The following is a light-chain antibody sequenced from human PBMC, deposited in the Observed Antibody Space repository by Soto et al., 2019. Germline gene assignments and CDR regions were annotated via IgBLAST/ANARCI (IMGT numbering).Light chain of an antibody. V-gene: IGLV2-14*01. CDR3: SAFTGSTYV. CDR2: DVS. Sequence: QSMLNQPASGYGSTGRSITISCIGTSSDVGGNKYVSWYQQNPGKAPKLMICDVSNRPSGVSNRFSGSKSGNTASLTISGLQAEDEADYYCSAFTGSTYVFGTGTKVTVL. CDR1: SSDVGGNKY. J-gene: IGLJ1*01.